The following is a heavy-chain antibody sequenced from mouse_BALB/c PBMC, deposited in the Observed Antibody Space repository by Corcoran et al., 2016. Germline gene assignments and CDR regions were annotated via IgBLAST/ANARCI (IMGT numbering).Heavy chain of an antibody. V-gene: IGHV3-6*01. CDR1: GYSITSGYY. CDR2: ISYDGSN. Sequence: DVQLQESGPGLVKPSQSLSLTCSVTGYSITSGYYWNWIRQFPGNKLEWMGYISYDGSNNYNPSLKNRISITHDTSKNQFFLKLTSVTTEDTATYYCARSWLRRNYYTMDYWGQGTSVTVSS. CDR3: ARSWLRRNYYTMDY. J-gene: IGHJ4*01. D-gene: IGHD2-2*01.